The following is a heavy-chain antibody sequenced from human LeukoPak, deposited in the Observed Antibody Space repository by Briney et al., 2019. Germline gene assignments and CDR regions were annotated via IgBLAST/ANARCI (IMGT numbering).Heavy chain of an antibody. D-gene: IGHD5-24*01. V-gene: IGHV3-23*01. CDR1: EFTFSSYS. J-gene: IGHJ4*02. Sequence: PGGSLRLSCAASEFTFSSYSMNWVRQAPGKGLEWVSGISGSADNTYYADSVKGRFTISRDISKNTVYLQMNNLRVDDTAVYYCAKGPKLGDGFHCDYWGQGTLVTVSS. CDR3: AKGPKLGDGFHCDY. CDR2: ISGSADNT.